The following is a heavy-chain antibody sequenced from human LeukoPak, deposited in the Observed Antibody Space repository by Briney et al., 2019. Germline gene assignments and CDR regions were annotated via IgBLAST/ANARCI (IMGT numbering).Heavy chain of an antibody. Sequence: GGSLRLCCAASGFTFSSYSMNWVRQAPGKGLEWVSSISSSSSYIYYADSVKGRFTISRDNAKNSLYLQMNSLRAEDTAVYYCARASPLGYSGYDWEFDYWGQGTLVTVSS. D-gene: IGHD5-12*01. V-gene: IGHV3-21*01. CDR3: ARASPLGYSGYDWEFDY. CDR2: ISSSSSYI. CDR1: GFTFSSYS. J-gene: IGHJ4*02.